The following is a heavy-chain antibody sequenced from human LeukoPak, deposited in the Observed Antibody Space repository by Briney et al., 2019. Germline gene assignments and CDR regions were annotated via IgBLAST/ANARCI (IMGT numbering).Heavy chain of an antibody. D-gene: IGHD1-26*01. CDR3: ARWRSYYTRYYFDY. J-gene: IGHJ4*02. CDR2: INHSGST. V-gene: IGHV4-34*01. CDR1: GGSFSGYY. Sequence: PSETLSLTCAVYGGSFSGYYWSWIRQPPGKGLEWIGEINHSGSTNYNPSLKSRVTISVDTSKNQFSLKLSSVTAADTAVYYCARWRSYYTRYYFDYWGQGTLVTVSS.